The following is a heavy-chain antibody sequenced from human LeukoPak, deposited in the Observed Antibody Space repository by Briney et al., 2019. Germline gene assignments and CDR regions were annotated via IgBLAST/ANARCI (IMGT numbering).Heavy chain of an antibody. Sequence: GGSLRLSCSASGFTFSSYAMHWVRQAPGKGLEHVSAISSNGGSTYYADFVKGRFTISRDNSKNTLYLQMSSLRAEDTAVYYCVNRYSSSWYVYWGQGTLVTVSS. CDR1: GFTFSSYA. J-gene: IGHJ4*02. CDR2: ISSNGGST. CDR3: VNRYSSSWYVY. D-gene: IGHD6-13*01. V-gene: IGHV3-64D*06.